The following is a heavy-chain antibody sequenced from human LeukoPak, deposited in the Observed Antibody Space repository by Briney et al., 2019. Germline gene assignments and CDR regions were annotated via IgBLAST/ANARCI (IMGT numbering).Heavy chain of an antibody. CDR2: IYYSGTT. V-gene: IGHV4-39*01. CDR1: GGSIRRGSYS. CDR3: ARRPTTTSAFDP. Sequence: KPSETLSPTCTVSGGSIRRGSYSWGWIRQPPFKGLEWIANIYYSGTTYYNPSLKSRVTISVDTSKNQFSLKLTSVTAADTAVYYCARRPTTTSAFDPWGQGTLVTVSS. J-gene: IGHJ5*02. D-gene: IGHD1-26*01.